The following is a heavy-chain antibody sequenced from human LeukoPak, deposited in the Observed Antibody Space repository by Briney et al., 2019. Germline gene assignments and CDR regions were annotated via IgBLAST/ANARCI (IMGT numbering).Heavy chain of an antibody. Sequence: SETLSLTCTVSGGSISSYYWSWIRQPPGKGLEWIGYIYYSGSTNYNPSLKSRVTISVDTSKNQFSLKLSSVTAADTAVYYCATSSYGGYGYYFDYWGQGTLVTVSS. CDR3: ATSSYGGYGYYFDY. CDR1: GGSISSYY. V-gene: IGHV4-59*01. J-gene: IGHJ4*02. CDR2: IYYSGST. D-gene: IGHD5-12*01.